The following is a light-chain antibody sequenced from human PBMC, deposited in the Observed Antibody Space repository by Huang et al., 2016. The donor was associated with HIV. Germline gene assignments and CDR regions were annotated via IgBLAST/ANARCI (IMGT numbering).Light chain of an antibody. V-gene: IGKV3-15*01. CDR3: QQYTNWPRT. J-gene: IGKJ5*01. CDR2: GAS. Sequence: EIVMTQSPATLSVSPGERATLSCRASQSVSSTLAWYQQKPGQAPRLLIDGASTRATGIPARFSGSGSGTEFTLTISSLQSEDFAVYYCQQYTNWPRTFGQGTRLEIK. CDR1: QSVSST.